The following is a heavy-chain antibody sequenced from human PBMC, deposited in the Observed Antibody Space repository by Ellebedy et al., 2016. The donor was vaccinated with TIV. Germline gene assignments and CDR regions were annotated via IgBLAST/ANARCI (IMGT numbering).Heavy chain of an antibody. CDR2: IVAHNGNR. CDR3: ATSATFIERGRADY. D-gene: IGHD1-1*01. J-gene: IGHJ4*02. CDR1: GYALASDS. V-gene: IGHV1-18*04. Sequence: AASVKVSCKASGYALASDSISWARQAPGQGLEWMGGIVAHNGNRYYKQSLQDRVTMTTDTSTNTAYMELRSLTSDDTAVYYCATSATFIERGRADYWGQGTLVTVSS.